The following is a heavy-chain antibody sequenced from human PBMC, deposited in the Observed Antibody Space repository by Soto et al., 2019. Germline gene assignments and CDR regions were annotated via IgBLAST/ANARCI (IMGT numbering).Heavy chain of an antibody. J-gene: IGHJ6*02. CDR1: GGSISSGDYY. CDR3: ARVVHSSSWAYYYYGMDV. D-gene: IGHD6-13*01. Sequence: SETLSLTCTVSGGSISSGDYYWSWIRQPPGKGLEWIGYIYYSGSTYYNPSLKSRVTISVDTSKNQFSLKLSSVTAADTAVYYFARVVHSSSWAYYYYGMDVCGQGTTVTVSS. V-gene: IGHV4-30-4*01. CDR2: IYYSGST.